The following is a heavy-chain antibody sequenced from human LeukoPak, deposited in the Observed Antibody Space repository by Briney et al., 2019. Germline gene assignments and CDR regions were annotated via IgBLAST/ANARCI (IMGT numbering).Heavy chain of an antibody. CDR3: ARVGSRYCSSTSCYLNY. CDR2: IKQDGSEK. J-gene: IGHJ4*02. D-gene: IGHD2-2*01. CDR1: GFTFSGSA. Sequence: GGSLRLSCAASGFTFSGSAMSWVRQAPVKGLEWVANIKQDGSEKYYVDSVKGRFTISRDNAKNSLYLQMNSLRAEDTAVYYCARVGSRYCSSTSCYLNYWGQGTLVTVSS. V-gene: IGHV3-7*01.